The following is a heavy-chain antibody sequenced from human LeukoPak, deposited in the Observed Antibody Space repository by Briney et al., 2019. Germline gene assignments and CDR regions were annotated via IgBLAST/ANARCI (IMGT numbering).Heavy chain of an antibody. D-gene: IGHD5/OR15-5a*01. CDR1: GFTFSGYA. Sequence: GRSLRLSCAASGFTFSGYAIHWVRQAPGKGLEWVAVISSDGRDKHHADSVKGRFTISRDNSKNTLYLQTNSLIAEDTAVYYCARDLRRFAAYYFDYWGQGTLVTVSS. CDR2: ISSDGRDK. V-gene: IGHV3-30*03. CDR3: ARDLRRFAAYYFDY. J-gene: IGHJ4*02.